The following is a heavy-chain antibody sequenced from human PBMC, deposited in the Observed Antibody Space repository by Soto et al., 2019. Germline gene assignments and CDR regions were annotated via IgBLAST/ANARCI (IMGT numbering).Heavy chain of an antibody. CDR2: IYSSGST. V-gene: IGHV4-4*07. CDR3: ARYHVVIDEINWFDP. CDR1: GGAISGYY. D-gene: IGHD2-21*01. Sequence: PSETLSLTCTVTGGAISGYYWTWIRQSDGEGLEWIGRIYSSGSTNYNPSLKSRVTISLDTSMNYFSLRLSSVTAADTAIYYCARYHVVIDEINWFDPWGQGTQVTVSS. J-gene: IGHJ5*02.